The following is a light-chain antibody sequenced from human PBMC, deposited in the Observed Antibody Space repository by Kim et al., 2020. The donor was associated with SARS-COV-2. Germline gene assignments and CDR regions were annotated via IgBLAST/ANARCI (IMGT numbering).Light chain of an antibody. CDR1: QSVSSY. V-gene: IGKV3-11*01. Sequence: LSPGERATLSCRASQSVSSYLAWYQQKPGQAPRLLIYDASKRATGIPVRFSGSGSGTDFTLTISSLEPEDFAVYYCQQRSNWPITFGQGTRLEIK. J-gene: IGKJ5*01. CDR3: QQRSNWPIT. CDR2: DAS.